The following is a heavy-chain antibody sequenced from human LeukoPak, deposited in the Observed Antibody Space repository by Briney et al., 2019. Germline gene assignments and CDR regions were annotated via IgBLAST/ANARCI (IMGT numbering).Heavy chain of an antibody. CDR1: GGSISSSSYY. Sequence: PSETLSLTCTVSGGSISSSSYYWGWIRQPPGKGLEWIGSIYYSGSTYYNPSLKSRVTISVDTSKNQFSLKLSSVTAADTAVYYCARDIGGDYPPYYFDYWGQGTLVTVSS. CDR3: ARDIGGDYPPYYFDY. V-gene: IGHV4-39*07. D-gene: IGHD2-21*02. J-gene: IGHJ4*02. CDR2: IYYSGST.